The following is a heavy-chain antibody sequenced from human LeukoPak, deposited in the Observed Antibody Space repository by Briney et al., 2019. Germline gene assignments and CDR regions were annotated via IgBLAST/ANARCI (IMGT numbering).Heavy chain of an antibody. V-gene: IGHV4-38-2*02. D-gene: IGHD6-19*01. CDR3: ASISLYSSGWYGY. Sequence: SETLSLTCTVSGYSISSGYYWGWIRQPPGKGLEWIGEINHSGSTNYNPSLKSRVTISVDTSKNQFSLKLSSVTAADTAVYYCASISLYSSGWYGYWGQGTLVTVSS. J-gene: IGHJ4*02. CDR1: GYSISSGYY. CDR2: INHSGST.